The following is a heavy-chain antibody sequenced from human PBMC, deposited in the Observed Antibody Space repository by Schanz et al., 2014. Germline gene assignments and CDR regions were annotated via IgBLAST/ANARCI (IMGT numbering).Heavy chain of an antibody. CDR3: AKYGGGYSYGFVEY. V-gene: IGHV3-7*03. CDR1: GFTVSNNY. Sequence: EVQLVESGGGLVQPGGSLRLSCAASGFTVSNNYMSWVRQAPGKGLEWVANIGYDGSEKYYVDSVKGRFTISRDNSNNTLYLQMKSLRAEDTAVYYCAKYGGGYSYGFVEYWGQGILVTVSS. D-gene: IGHD5-18*01. J-gene: IGHJ4*02. CDR2: IGYDGSEK.